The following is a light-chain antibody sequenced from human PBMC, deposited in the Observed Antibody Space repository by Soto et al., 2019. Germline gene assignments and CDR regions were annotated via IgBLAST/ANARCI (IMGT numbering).Light chain of an antibody. V-gene: IGKV1-13*02. CDR3: QQFNSYPLT. Sequence: AIQLTQSPSSLSASVGDRVTITCRASQGINCALAWYQQKPGKAPKLLIYDASTVESGVPSRFSGSESGTDFTLTISSLQPEDFATYYCQQFNSYPLTFGQGTRLEIK. CDR2: DAS. CDR1: QGINCA. J-gene: IGKJ5*01.